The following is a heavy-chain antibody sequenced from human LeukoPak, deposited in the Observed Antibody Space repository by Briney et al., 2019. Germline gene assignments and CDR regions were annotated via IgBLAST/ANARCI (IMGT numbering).Heavy chain of an antibody. CDR3: ARGGTHCNRTSCFWFDP. V-gene: IGHV4-34*01. CDR2: INHSGST. Sequence: SETLSLTCAVYGGSFSGYYWSWIRQPPGKGLEWIGEINHSGSTNNNPSLKSRVTISVDTSKNQFSLKLRSVTAADTAVYYCARGGTHCNRTSCFWFDPWGQGTLVTVSS. D-gene: IGHD2-2*01. CDR1: GGSFSGYY. J-gene: IGHJ5*02.